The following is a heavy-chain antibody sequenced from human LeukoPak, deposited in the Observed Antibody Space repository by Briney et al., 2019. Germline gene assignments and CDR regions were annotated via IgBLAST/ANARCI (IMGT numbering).Heavy chain of an antibody. CDR3: AMGSSWTQFDY. CDR1: GFTFSSYA. J-gene: IGHJ4*02. CDR2: INGSGGST. D-gene: IGHD6-13*01. V-gene: IGHV3-23*01. Sequence: PVGSLTLSCAASGFTFSSYAMSWVRQAPGKGLEWVGAINGSGGSTYYADSVQGRVTIARDNSRNTLYLQMNSLRAEDTAVCDCAMGSSWTQFDYWGQGTLVTVSS.